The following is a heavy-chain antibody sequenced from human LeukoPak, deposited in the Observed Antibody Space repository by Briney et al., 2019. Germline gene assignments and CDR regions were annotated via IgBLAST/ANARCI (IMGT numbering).Heavy chain of an antibody. CDR1: GGSFSGYY. CDR2: INHSGST. CDR3: ARRAFRYYYGSGSPSRHFDY. D-gene: IGHD3-10*01. J-gene: IGHJ4*02. Sequence: SETLSLTCAVYGGSFSGYYWSWIRQPPGKGLEWIGEINHSGSTNYNPSLKSRVTISVDTSKNQFSLKLSSATAADTAVYSCARRAFRYYYGSGSPSRHFDYWGQGTLVTVSS. V-gene: IGHV4-34*01.